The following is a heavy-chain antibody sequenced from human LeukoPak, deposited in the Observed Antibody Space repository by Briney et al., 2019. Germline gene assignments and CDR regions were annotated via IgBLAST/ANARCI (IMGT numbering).Heavy chain of an antibody. CDR2: IYYSGST. Sequence: PSQTLSLTCTVSGGSISSGDYYWSWIRQPPGKGLERIGYIYYSGSTYYNPSLKSRVTISVDTSKNQFSLQLNSVTPEDTAVYYCARGNYYDSSGDLDYFDYWGQGTLVTVSS. J-gene: IGHJ4*02. CDR3: ARGNYYDSSGDLDYFDY. V-gene: IGHV4-30-4*08. CDR1: GGSISSGDYY. D-gene: IGHD3-22*01.